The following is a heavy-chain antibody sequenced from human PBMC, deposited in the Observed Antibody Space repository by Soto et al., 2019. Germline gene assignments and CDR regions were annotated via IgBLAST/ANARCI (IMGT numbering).Heavy chain of an antibody. V-gene: IGHV4-39*07. D-gene: IGHD6-19*01. J-gene: IGHJ4*02. CDR3: ARAGRSSSKTVIDC. Sequence: SETLSLTCTVSGGSISSSSYYWGWIRQPPGKGLEWIGSIYYSGSTYYNPSLKSRVTISVDTSKNQFSLKLSSVTAADTAVYYCARAGRSSSKTVIDCWGQGNLVTVSS. CDR2: IYYSGST. CDR1: GGSISSSSYY.